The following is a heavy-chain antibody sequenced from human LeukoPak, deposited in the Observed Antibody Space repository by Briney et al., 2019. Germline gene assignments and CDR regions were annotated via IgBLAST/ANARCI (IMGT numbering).Heavy chain of an antibody. Sequence: GGSLRLSCTASGFTIGDYAMSWVRQAPGKGLEWVGFIRNKAYGGTAEYAASVKGRFTISRDDSKSIAYLQMNSLKTEDTAVYYCARGIIGLRGFDYWGQGTLVTVSS. J-gene: IGHJ4*02. CDR2: IRNKAYGGTA. V-gene: IGHV3-49*04. CDR1: GFTIGDYA. CDR3: ARGIIGLRGFDY. D-gene: IGHD1-20*01.